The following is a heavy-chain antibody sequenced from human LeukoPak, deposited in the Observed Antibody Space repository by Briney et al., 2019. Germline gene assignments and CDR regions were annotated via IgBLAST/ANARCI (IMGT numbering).Heavy chain of an antibody. CDR3: AKEYNSGD. J-gene: IGHJ4*02. V-gene: IGHV3-23*01. Sequence: GGSLRLSCAVSGFTFSTYWMSWVRQAPEKGLEWVSGISVSGGTTFYADSVKGRFTISRDNSKNTLYLQMNSLRAEDTAVYYCAKEYNSGDWGQGTLVTVSS. CDR2: ISVSGGTT. D-gene: IGHD1-1*01. CDR1: GFTFSTYW.